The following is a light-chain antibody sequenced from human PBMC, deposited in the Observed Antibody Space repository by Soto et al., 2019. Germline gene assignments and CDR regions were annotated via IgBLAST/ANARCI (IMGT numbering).Light chain of an antibody. V-gene: IGLV2-14*01. CDR1: RSDVGIYNY. CDR3: SSYTTSSTRV. J-gene: IGLJ1*01. Sequence: QSVLTQPASVSGSPGQSIAISCTGSRSDVGIYNYVSWYQQHPGNVPKLIIYEVTNRPSGVSNRFSGSKSGNTASLTISGLQAEDEADYYCSSYTTSSTRVFGTGTKVTVL. CDR2: EVT.